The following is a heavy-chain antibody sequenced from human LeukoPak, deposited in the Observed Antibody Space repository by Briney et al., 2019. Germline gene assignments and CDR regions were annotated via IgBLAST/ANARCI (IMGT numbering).Heavy chain of an antibody. CDR2: ISSSGSTI. CDR3: ARADNYDAFDI. D-gene: IGHD2-15*01. CDR1: GVTFSSYE. V-gene: IGHV3-48*03. J-gene: IGHJ3*02. Sequence: PGGSLRLSCAASGVTFSSYEMNWVRQAPGTGLEWVSYISSSGSTIYYADSVKGRFTISRDNAKNSLYLQMNSLRAEDTAVYYCARADNYDAFDIWGQGTMVTVSS.